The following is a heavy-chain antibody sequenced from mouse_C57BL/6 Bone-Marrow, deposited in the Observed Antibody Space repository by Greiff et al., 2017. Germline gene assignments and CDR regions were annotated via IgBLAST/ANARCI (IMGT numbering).Heavy chain of an antibody. Sequence: VQLQQPGAELVKPGASVKLSCKASGYTFTSYWMHWVKQRPGQGLEWIGMIHPNSGSTNYNEKFKSKATLTVDKSSSTAYMQLSSLTSEDSAVYYCARSLYGSSYGNWGQGTLVTVSA. CDR3: ARSLYGSSYGN. CDR1: GYTFTSYW. V-gene: IGHV1-64*01. D-gene: IGHD1-1*01. CDR2: IHPNSGST. J-gene: IGHJ3*01.